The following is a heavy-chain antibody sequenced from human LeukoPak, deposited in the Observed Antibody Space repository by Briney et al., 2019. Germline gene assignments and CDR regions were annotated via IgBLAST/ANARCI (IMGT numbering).Heavy chain of an antibody. Sequence: GGSLRLSCAASGFTFSSYWMSWVRQAPGKGLEWVANIKQDGSEKYYVDSVKGRFTISRDNAKNSLYLQMNSLRAEDTAVYYCARDDFTYYDFWSGSNWFDPWGQGTLVTVSS. CDR1: GFTFSSYW. CDR2: IKQDGSEK. J-gene: IGHJ5*02. V-gene: IGHV3-7*01. D-gene: IGHD3-3*01. CDR3: ARDDFTYYDFWSGSNWFDP.